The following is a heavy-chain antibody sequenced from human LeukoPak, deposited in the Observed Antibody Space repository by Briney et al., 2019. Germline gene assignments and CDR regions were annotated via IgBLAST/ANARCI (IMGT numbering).Heavy chain of an antibody. CDR3: ARDHSSSWYYYYYGMDV. D-gene: IGHD6-13*01. Sequence: GASVTVSCKASGYTFTSYGISWVRQAPGQGLEWMGWTSAYNGNTNYAQKLQGRVTMTTDTSTSTAYMELRSLRSDDTAVYYCARDHSSSWYYYYYGMDVWGQGTTVTVSS. CDR2: TSAYNGNT. CDR1: GYTFTSYG. V-gene: IGHV1-18*01. J-gene: IGHJ6*02.